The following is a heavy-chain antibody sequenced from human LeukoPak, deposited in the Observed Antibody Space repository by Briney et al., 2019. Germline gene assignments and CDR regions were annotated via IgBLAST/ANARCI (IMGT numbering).Heavy chain of an antibody. CDR1: GGSISSYY. D-gene: IGHD3-10*01. J-gene: IGHJ4*02. CDR2: IYYSGST. CDR3: AGTRITMVRGVTHFDY. V-gene: IGHV4-59*01. Sequence: PSETLSLTCTVSGGSISSYYWSWIRQPPGKGLEWIGYIYYSGSTNYNPSLKSRVTISVDTSKNQFSLKLSSVTAADTAVYYCAGTRITMVRGVTHFDYWGQGTLVTVSS.